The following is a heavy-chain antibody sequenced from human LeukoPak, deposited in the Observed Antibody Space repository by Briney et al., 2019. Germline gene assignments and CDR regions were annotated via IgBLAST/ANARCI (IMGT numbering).Heavy chain of an antibody. Sequence: GASVKVSCKASGYTFTSYGISWVRQAPGQGLEWVGGINPNSGGTNYAQKFPGRVTTTKDTSISTAYMELSRLRSDDAAVYYCTIGPPYYYDSSGYHTGGYWFDPWGQGTLVTVSS. CDR1: GYTFTSYG. CDR3: TIGPPYYYDSSGYHTGGYWFDP. J-gene: IGHJ5*02. CDR2: INPNSGGT. V-gene: IGHV1-2*02. D-gene: IGHD3-22*01.